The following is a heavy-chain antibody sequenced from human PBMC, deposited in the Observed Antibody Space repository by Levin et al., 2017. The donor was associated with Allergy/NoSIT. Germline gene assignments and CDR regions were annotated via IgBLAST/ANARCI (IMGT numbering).Heavy chain of an antibody. J-gene: IGHJ4*02. CDR2: TYYRSKWYN. Sequence: SQTLSLTCAISGDSVSSNSAAWNWLRQSPSRGLEWLGRTYYRSKWYNDYAVSVKSRITINPDTSKNQFSLQLNSVTPEDTAVYYCAKSVRVAAKYYFDYWGQGTLVTVSS. CDR1: GDSVSSNSAA. D-gene: IGHD2-15*01. CDR3: AKSVRVAAKYYFDY. V-gene: IGHV6-1*01.